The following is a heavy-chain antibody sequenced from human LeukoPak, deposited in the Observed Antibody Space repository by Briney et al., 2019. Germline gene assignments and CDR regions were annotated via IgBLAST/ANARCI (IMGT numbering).Heavy chain of an antibody. CDR3: ARGAHYYYDRSGYYYFDY. J-gene: IGHJ4*02. D-gene: IGHD3-22*01. Sequence: GGSLRLSCAASGLTFGTYAMHWVRQAPGKGLEYVSGISSNGGSTYYANSVKGRFTISRDNSKNTLFLQMGSLRAEDMAVYYCARGAHYYYDRSGYYYFDYWGQGTLVTVSS. V-gene: IGHV3-64*01. CDR1: GLTFGTYA. CDR2: ISSNGGST.